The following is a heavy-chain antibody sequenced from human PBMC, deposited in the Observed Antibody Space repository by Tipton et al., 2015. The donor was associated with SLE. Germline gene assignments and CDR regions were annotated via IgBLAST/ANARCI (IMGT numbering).Heavy chain of an antibody. D-gene: IGHD3-10*01. CDR3: ARHSGGKQTRSKTYYFGMDV. J-gene: IGHJ6*02. CDR2: IYPGDSYT. V-gene: IGHV5-51*01. Sequence: VQLVQSGAEVKKPGESLKISCKGSGYSFTNYWIGWERQKHGKGLEWMGIIYPGDSYTKYSPSFQGQVTISADKSISTAYLRWRSLKASDTAMYYCARHSGGKQTRSKTYYFGMDVWGQGTTVTVSS. CDR1: GYSFTNYW.